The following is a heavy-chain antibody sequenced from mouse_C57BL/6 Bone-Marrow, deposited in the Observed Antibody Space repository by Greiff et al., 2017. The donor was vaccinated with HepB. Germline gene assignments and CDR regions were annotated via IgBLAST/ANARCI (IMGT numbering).Heavy chain of an antibody. V-gene: IGHV1-82*01. CDR3: ARSQGYPYYFDN. Sequence: QVQLQQSGPELVKPGASVKISCKASGYAFSSSWMNWVKQRPGKGLEWIGRIYPGDGDTNYNGKFKGKATLTADKSSSTAYMQLSSLTSEDSAVYFCARSQGYPYYFDNWGQGTTLTVSS. J-gene: IGHJ2*01. CDR1: GYAFSSSW. D-gene: IGHD3-2*02. CDR2: IYPGDGDT.